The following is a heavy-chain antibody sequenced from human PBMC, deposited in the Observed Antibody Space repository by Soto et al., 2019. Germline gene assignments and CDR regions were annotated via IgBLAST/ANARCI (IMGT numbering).Heavy chain of an antibody. CDR1: GYTFTSYA. D-gene: IGHD3-3*01. V-gene: IGHV1-3*01. CDR3: ARDIGYYDFWSGWEG. J-gene: IGHJ4*02. Sequence: ASVKVSCKASGYTFTSYAMHWVRQAPGQRLEWMGWINAGNGNTKYSQKFQGRVTITRDTFASTAYMELSSLRSEDTAVYYCARDIGYYDFWSGWEGWGQGTLVTVSS. CDR2: INAGNGNT.